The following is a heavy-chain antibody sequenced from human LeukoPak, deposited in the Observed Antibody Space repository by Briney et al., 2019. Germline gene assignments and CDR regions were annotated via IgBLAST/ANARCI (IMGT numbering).Heavy chain of an antibody. J-gene: IGHJ4*02. CDR1: GFTFSSYA. CDR2: IPYDGSNK. Sequence: PGGSLRLSCAASGFTFSSYAMHWVRQAPGKGLEWVAVIPYDGSNKYYADSVKGRFTISRDNSKNTLYLQMNSLRAEDTAVYYCARVTGRGRWLQFIIGYWGQGTLVTVSS. CDR3: ARVTGRGRWLQFIIGY. V-gene: IGHV3-30-3*01. D-gene: IGHD5-24*01.